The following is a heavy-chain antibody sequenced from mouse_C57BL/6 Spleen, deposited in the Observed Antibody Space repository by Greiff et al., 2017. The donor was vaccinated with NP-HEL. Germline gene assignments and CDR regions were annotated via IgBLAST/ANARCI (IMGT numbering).Heavy chain of an antibody. CDR1: GYSITSGYY. J-gene: IGHJ4*01. CDR3: ARGAYYSNSYAMDY. V-gene: IGHV3-6*01. D-gene: IGHD2-5*01. CDR2: ISYDGSN. Sequence: VQLQQSGPGLVKPSQSLSLTCSVTGYSITSGYYWNWIRQFPGNKLEWMGYISYDGSNNYNPSLKNRISITRDTSKNQFFLKLNSVTTEDTATYYCARGAYYSNSYAMDYWGQGTSVTVSS.